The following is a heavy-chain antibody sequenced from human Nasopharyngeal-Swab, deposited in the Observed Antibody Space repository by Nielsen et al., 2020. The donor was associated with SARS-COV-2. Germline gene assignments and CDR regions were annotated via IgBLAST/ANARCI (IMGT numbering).Heavy chain of an antibody. CDR1: GASVSDYH. CDR3: AGHPADFDY. Sequence: SETLSLTCAVYGASVSDYHWSWIRQPPGKGLEWIGEMKHSGNTNYNPSLKGRVAISIDTSKNQFFLNLRSVTAADTAVYYCAGHPADFDYWGQGTLVTVSS. D-gene: IGHD6-25*01. J-gene: IGHJ4*02. V-gene: IGHV4-34*01. CDR2: MKHSGNT.